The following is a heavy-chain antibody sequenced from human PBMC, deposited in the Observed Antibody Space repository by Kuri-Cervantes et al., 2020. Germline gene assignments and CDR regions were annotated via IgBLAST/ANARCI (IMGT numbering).Heavy chain of an antibody. D-gene: IGHD6-19*01. J-gene: IGHJ4*02. CDR2: ISGSGGST. Sequence: GGSLRLSCAASGFTFSSYAMSWVRQAPGKGLEWVSAISGSGGSTYYADSVKGRFTIFRDNAKNSLYLQMNSLRAEDTALYYCAKELHVAVAGIDYWGQGTLVTVSS. CDR1: GFTFSSYA. CDR3: AKELHVAVAGIDY. V-gene: IGHV3-23*01.